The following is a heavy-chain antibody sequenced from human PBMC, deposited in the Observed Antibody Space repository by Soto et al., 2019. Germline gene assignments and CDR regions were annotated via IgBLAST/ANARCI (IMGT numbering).Heavy chain of an antibody. Sequence: PGGSLRLSCAASGFTFDDYGMSWVRQAPGKGLEWVSGINWNGGSTGYADSVKGRFTISRDNAKNSLYLQMNSLRAEDTAVYYCARLRDSSNLGYYYYYGMDVWGQGTTVTVSS. CDR1: GFTFDDYG. CDR3: ARLRDSSNLGYYYYYGMDV. V-gene: IGHV3-20*04. J-gene: IGHJ6*02. CDR2: INWNGGST. D-gene: IGHD6-13*01.